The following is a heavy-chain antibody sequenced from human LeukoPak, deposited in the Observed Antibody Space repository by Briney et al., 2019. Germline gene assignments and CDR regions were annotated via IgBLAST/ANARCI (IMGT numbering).Heavy chain of an antibody. J-gene: IGHJ4*02. CDR3: ARDPGRSSSWYFDY. V-gene: IGHV3-48*03. CDR2: IRSSGSTM. CDR1: GFTFSSYE. D-gene: IGHD6-13*01. Sequence: PGGSLRLSCAASGFTFSSYEMNWLRQAPGKGLEWVSYIRSSGSTMYYADSVKGRFTISRDNTKNSLYLQMNSLRAEDPAVYYCARDPGRSSSWYFDYWGQGTLVTVSS.